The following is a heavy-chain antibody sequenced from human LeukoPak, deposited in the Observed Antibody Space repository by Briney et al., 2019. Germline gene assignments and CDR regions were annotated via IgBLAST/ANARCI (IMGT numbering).Heavy chain of an antibody. Sequence: PSETLSLTCTVSGGSISSSSYYWGWIRQPPGKGLEWIGSIYYSGSTYYNPSLESRVTISVDTSKNQFSLKLSSVTAAGTAVYYCARHNTYYYDSSGYPLGWFDPWGQGTLVTVSS. D-gene: IGHD3-22*01. J-gene: IGHJ5*02. CDR3: ARHNTYYYDSSGYPLGWFDP. CDR2: IYYSGST. V-gene: IGHV4-39*01. CDR1: GGSISSSSYY.